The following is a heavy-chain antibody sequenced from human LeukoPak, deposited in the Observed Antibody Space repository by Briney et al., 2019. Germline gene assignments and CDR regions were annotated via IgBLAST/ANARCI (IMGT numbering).Heavy chain of an antibody. CDR2: INPNSGGT. Sequence: ASVKVSCKASGYTFTGYYMHWVRQAPGQGLEWMGWINPNSGGTNYAQKFQGRVTMTRDTSISTAYMEPSRLRSDDTAVYYCARVGIAVAGTGHDAFDIWGQGTMVTVSS. CDR1: GYTFTGYY. D-gene: IGHD6-19*01. CDR3: ARVGIAVAGTGHDAFDI. V-gene: IGHV1-2*02. J-gene: IGHJ3*02.